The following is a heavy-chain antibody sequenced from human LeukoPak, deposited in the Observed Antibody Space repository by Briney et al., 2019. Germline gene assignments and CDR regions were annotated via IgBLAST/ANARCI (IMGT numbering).Heavy chain of an antibody. CDR2: ITPNADRT. Sequence: GGSLRLSCAASGFTFGSYGMSWVRQAPGKGLEWVSFITPNADRTSYANSVEGRFTISRDNPRNTLYMQMNSLRDEDTAVYYCAIMHGYYDGSGYWVQWGQGTLVTVSS. CDR3: AIMHGYYDGSGYWVQ. J-gene: IGHJ1*01. D-gene: IGHD3-22*01. CDR1: GFTFGSYG. V-gene: IGHV3-23*01.